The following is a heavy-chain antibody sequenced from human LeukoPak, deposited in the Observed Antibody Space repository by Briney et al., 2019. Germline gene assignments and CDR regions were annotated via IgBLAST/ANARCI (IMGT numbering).Heavy chain of an antibody. J-gene: IGHJ6*03. Sequence: GASVKVSCKASGYTFTNYFIHWVRQAPGQGLEWMGGIIPIFGTANYAQKFLGRVTITADESTSTAYMELSGLRSEDTAVYYCARVSSGEGIRFLEWLPRYYYYYMDVWGKGTTVTVSS. V-gene: IGHV1-69*13. CDR3: ARVSSGEGIRFLEWLPRYYYYYMDV. CDR2: IIPIFGTA. D-gene: IGHD3-3*01. CDR1: GYTFTNYF.